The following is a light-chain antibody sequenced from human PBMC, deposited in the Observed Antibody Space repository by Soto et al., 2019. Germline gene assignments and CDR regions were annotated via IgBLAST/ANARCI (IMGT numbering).Light chain of an antibody. J-gene: IGLJ3*02. V-gene: IGLV2-11*01. CDR2: DVY. CDR1: SSDVGGYHF. Sequence: QSVLTQPRSVSGSPGQSVTISCTGTSSDVGGYHFVSWYQQHPGKAPTLMIYDVYKRPSGVPDRFSGSKSGNTASLTISGLQAEDEAAYYCCSYAGTYTWVFGGGTQLTVL. CDR3: CSYAGTYTWV.